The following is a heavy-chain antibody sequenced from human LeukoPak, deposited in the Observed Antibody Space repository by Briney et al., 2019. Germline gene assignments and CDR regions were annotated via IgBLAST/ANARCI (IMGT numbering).Heavy chain of an antibody. CDR1: GYTFTSYG. CDR2: ISAYIGHT. V-gene: IGHV1-18*01. D-gene: IGHD2-2*01. J-gene: IGHJ3*02. CDR3: ARRATDIVVVPAAPGAFDI. Sequence: ASVKVSCKASGYTFTSYGISWVRQAPGQGLEWMGWISAYIGHTNYAQKLQGRVTMTTDTSTSTAYMELRSLRSDDTAVYYCARRATDIVVVPAAPGAFDIWGQGTMVTVSS.